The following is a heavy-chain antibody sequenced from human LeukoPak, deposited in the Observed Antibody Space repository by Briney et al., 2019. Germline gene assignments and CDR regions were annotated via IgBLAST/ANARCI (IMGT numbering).Heavy chain of an antibody. D-gene: IGHD3-3*01. J-gene: IGHJ4*02. CDR1: GGSVINTNW. CDR2: VHLDGRT. Sequence: ASETLSLTCGVSGGSVINTNWWTWVRQPPGKGLEWIGEVHLDGRTNYNPSLESRLTMSVDVSENQVSLKLTSVTAADTAVYHCAREGGFYRPLDYSGQGTLVTVSS. CDR3: AREGGFYRPLDY. V-gene: IGHV4-4*02.